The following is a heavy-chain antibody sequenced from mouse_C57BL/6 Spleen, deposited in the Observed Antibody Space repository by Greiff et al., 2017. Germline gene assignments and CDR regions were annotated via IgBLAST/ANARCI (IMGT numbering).Heavy chain of an antibody. J-gene: IGHJ4*01. V-gene: IGHV1-7*01. Sequence: QVQLQQSGAELAKPGASVQLSCKASGYTFTSYWLNWVKQRPGPGLEWIGYINPSSGYPKYNQKFKDKATLTADKSSSTAYMQLRSLTYEDSSGYYCARWEVTTVVSRDAMDDWGKGTSVTVSS. CDR2: INPSSGYP. CDR1: GYTFTSYW. CDR3: ARWEVTTVVSRDAMDD. D-gene: IGHD1-1*01.